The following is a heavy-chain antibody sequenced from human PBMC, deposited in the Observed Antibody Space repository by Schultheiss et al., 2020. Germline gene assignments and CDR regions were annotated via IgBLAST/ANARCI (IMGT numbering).Heavy chain of an antibody. CDR3: ARVTGPAATAWFDP. CDR1: GGSITTYY. D-gene: IGHD2-2*01. J-gene: IGHJ5*02. Sequence: SETLSLTCTVAGGSITTYYWSWLRQPPGKGLDWIGYIDYSESTNYNPSLESRVTISVDTSRNQFSLKLSSVTAADTAVYYCARVTGPAATAWFDPWGQGTLVTVSS. CDR2: IDYSEST. V-gene: IGHV4-59*08.